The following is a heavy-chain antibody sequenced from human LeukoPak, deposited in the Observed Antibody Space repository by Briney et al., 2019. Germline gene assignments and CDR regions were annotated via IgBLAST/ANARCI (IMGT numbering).Heavy chain of an antibody. CDR3: AKERGSYRPQAPFDY. CDR2: IWYDGSNK. CDR1: GFTFSSYG. J-gene: IGHJ4*02. Sequence: GGPLRLSCAASGFTFSSYGMHWVRQAPGKGLEWVAVIWYDGSNKYYADSVKGRFTISRDNSKNTLYLQMNSLRAEDTAVYYCAKERGSYRPQAPFDYWGQGALVTVSS. V-gene: IGHV3-33*06. D-gene: IGHD1-26*01.